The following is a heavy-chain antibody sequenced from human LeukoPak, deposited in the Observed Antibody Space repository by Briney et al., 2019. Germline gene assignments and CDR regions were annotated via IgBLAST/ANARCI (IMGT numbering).Heavy chain of an antibody. CDR1: GYTFISYG. CDR3: AREGGVGPTAPPDYYSYQMDV. Sequence: GASVEVSCKASGYTFISYGITWVRQAPGQGLEWMGWISPYTTKTNYAQSLQGRVTMTTDTSTSTAYMELRSLRSDDTAVYYCAREGGVGPTAPPDYYSYQMDVWGKGTTVTVSS. V-gene: IGHV1-18*01. D-gene: IGHD1-26*01. J-gene: IGHJ6*03. CDR2: ISPYTTKT.